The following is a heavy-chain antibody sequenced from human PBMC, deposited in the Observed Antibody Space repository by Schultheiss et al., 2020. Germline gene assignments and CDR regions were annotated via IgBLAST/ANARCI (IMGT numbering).Heavy chain of an antibody. CDR2: IWYDGSNK. CDR3: AREADYGDYDVYYGMDV. Sequence: GGSLRLSCTASGFTFSSYGMHWVRQAPGKGLEWVAVIWYDGSNKYYADSVKGRFTISRDNSKNTLYLQMSSLRAEDTAVYYCAREADYGDYDVYYGMDVWGQGTTVNGYS. CDR1: GFTFSSYG. V-gene: IGHV3-33*01. J-gene: IGHJ6*02. D-gene: IGHD4-17*01.